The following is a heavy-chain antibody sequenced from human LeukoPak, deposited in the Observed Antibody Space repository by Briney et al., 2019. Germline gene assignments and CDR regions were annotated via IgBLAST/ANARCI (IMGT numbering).Heavy chain of an antibody. D-gene: IGHD1-26*01. J-gene: IGHJ4*02. Sequence: ASVKVSCKASGYTFTNYDINWVRQATGQGLEWMGLLNTQPNNDYTNYAQKFQGRVTLTRDMSTNTVYMKLSSLTSEDTAVYYCAREYDSGSYLGFDYWGQGTLVTVSS. CDR2: LNTQPNNDYT. V-gene: IGHV1-8*02. CDR1: GYTFTNYD. CDR3: AREYDSGSYLGFDY.